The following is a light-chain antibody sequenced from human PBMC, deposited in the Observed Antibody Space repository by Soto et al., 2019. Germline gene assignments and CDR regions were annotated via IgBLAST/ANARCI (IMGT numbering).Light chain of an antibody. CDR2: GAS. Sequence: IQMTQSPSSLSASVGDRVTITCRASQSISNYLNWYQQRPGKAPKLLLYGASTLQSGVPSRFSGGGSGTDFTLTISGLQPEDFAIYYCQQSYSIPLTFGQGTKVDIK. V-gene: IGKV1-39*01. CDR3: QQSYSIPLT. J-gene: IGKJ1*01. CDR1: QSISNY.